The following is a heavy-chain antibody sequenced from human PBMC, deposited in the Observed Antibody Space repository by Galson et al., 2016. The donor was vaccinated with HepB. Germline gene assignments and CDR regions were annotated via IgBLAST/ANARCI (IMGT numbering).Heavy chain of an antibody. CDR3: ARAPGGGFAWGPLDY. J-gene: IGHJ4*02. V-gene: IGHV3-30*04. Sequence: SLRLSCATSGFTFSSYAVHWVRQAPGKGLEWVAVISFDGSDKKYADSVKGRFTISRDNSKNTLYLQMNSLRPEDTALYYCARAPGGGFAWGPLDYWGQGTLVTLSS. CDR2: ISFDGSDK. D-gene: IGHD5-24*01. CDR1: GFTFSSYA.